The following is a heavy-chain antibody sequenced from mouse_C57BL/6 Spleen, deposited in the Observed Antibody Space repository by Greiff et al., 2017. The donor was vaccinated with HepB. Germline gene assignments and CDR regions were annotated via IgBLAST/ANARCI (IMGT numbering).Heavy chain of an antibody. D-gene: IGHD2-1*01. V-gene: IGHV1-76*01. CDR2: IYPGSGNT. CDR3: ARGGIGNLYYFDY. CDR1: GYTFTDYY. Sequence: QVQLQQSGAELVRPGASVKLSCKASGYTFTDYYINWVKQRPGQGLEWIARIYPGSGNTYYNEKFKGKATLTAEKSSSTAYMQLSSLTSEDSAVYFCARGGIGNLYYFDYWGQGTTLTVSS. J-gene: IGHJ2*01.